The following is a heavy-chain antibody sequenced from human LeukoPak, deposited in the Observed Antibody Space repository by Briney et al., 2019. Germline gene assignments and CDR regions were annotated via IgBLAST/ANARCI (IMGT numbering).Heavy chain of an antibody. D-gene: IGHD3-3*01. J-gene: IGHJ6*02. V-gene: IGHV3-7*01. CDR1: GFTFSSHW. Sequence: GGTLRLSCAGSGFTFSSHWMNWVRQAPGKGLEWVASIKEDGSEKHYVDSVSGRFTISRDNAKNSLHLQMSSLRAEDTAVYYCARRGITISGVLVYHYSGLDVWGQGTTVTVSS. CDR2: IKEDGSEK. CDR3: ARRGITISGVLVYHYSGLDV.